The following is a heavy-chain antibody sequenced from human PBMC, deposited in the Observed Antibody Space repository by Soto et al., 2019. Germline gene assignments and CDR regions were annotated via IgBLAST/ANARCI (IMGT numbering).Heavy chain of an antibody. CDR3: ARGLKWPDP. CDR1: GDSITSGSGY. Sequence: SETLSLTCTVSGDSITSGSGYWSWVRQHPGSGLEWLGYTFHRGRTYYSPSLSSRLTLTIDTSNNPLALILRSVTAEDTAVYYCARGLKWPDPWGQGTLVTVSS. D-gene: IGHD5-12*01. CDR2: TFHRGRT. J-gene: IGHJ5*02. V-gene: IGHV4-31*03.